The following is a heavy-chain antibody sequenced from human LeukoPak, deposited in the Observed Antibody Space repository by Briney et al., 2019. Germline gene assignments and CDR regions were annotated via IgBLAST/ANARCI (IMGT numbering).Heavy chain of an antibody. J-gene: IGHJ4*02. D-gene: IGHD3-22*01. CDR1: GFTFSSYA. CDR3: ARDRLIKYYYDSSGYYPGY. Sequence: GGSLRLSCAASGFTFSSYAMHWVRQAPGKGLEWVAVISYDGSNKYYADSVKGRFTISRDNSKNTLYLQMNSLRAEDTAVYYCARDRLIKYYYDSSGYYPGYWGQGTLVTVSS. V-gene: IGHV3-30*04. CDR2: ISYDGSNK.